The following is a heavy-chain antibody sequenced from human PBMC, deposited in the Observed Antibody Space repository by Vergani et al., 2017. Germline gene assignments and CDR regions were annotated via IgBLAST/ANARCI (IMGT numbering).Heavy chain of an antibody. D-gene: IGHD1-7*01. Sequence: EVQLLESGGGLVQPGGSLRLSCAASGFTFSSYAMSWVRQAPGKGLEWVSAISGSGGSTYYADSVKGRFTIARDNSKTTLYLQMNSLRAEDTAVYYCAKDRNYHPGVACYMDVWGKGTTVTVSS. V-gene: IGHV3-23*01. J-gene: IGHJ6*03. CDR2: ISGSGGST. CDR1: GFTFSSYA. CDR3: AKDRNYHPGVACYMDV.